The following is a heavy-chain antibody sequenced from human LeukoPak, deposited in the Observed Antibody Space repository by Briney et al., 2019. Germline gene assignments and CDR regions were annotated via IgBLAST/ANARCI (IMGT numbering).Heavy chain of an antibody. CDR2: IKSKTDGETT. Sequence: PGRSLRLSCAASGFTLSNAWMSWVRQAPGKGLGWVGRIKSKTDGETTDYAAPVKGRITISRDDSQNTLYLQMNSLKTEDTAVYYCSTGAWWGQGTLLIVSS. CDR1: GFTLSNAW. CDR3: STGAW. J-gene: IGHJ4*02. V-gene: IGHV3-15*01.